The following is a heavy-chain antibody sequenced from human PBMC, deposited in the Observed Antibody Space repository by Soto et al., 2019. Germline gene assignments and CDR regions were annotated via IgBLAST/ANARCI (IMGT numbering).Heavy chain of an antibody. CDR2: ISAYNGNT. V-gene: IGHV1-18*01. J-gene: IGHJ5*02. CDR1: GYTFTSYG. CDR3: ARSDSSISWSGYYSWFDP. Sequence: ASVKVSCKASGYTFTSYGISWVRQAPGQGLEWMGWISAYNGNTNYAQKLQGRVTMTTDTSTSTAYMELRSLRSDDTAVYYCARSDSSISWSGYYSWFDPWGQGTLVTVSS. D-gene: IGHD3-3*01.